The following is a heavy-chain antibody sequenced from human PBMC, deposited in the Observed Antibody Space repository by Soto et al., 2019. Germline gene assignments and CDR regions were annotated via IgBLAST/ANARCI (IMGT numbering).Heavy chain of an antibody. V-gene: IGHV2-5*02. CDR1: GFSLSTSGVG. D-gene: IGHD5-12*01. Sequence: QITLKESGPTLVKPTQTLTLTCTFSGFSLSTSGVGVGWIRQPPGKALEWLALIYWDDDKRYSPSLKSRLAITKDTSKNQVVLTMTNMDPVDTATYYCAHVYGGYDNFDYWGQGTLVTVSS. CDR3: AHVYGGYDNFDY. J-gene: IGHJ4*02. CDR2: IYWDDDK.